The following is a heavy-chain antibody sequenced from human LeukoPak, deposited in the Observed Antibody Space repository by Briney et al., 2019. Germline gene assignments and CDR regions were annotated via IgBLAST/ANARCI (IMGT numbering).Heavy chain of an antibody. V-gene: IGHV3-30*04. CDR3: AKDNSQIARDFFDS. J-gene: IGHJ4*02. CDR2: ISYDGRDK. Sequence: PGGSLRLSCAASGFAFSTFAMHCVRQAPGKGPEWVAVISYDGRDKHHADSVKGRLTISRDNSKNTLYLQMYNLRPEVTALYFCAKDNSQIARDFFDSWGEGALVTVSS. CDR1: GFAFSTFA. D-gene: IGHD4-23*01.